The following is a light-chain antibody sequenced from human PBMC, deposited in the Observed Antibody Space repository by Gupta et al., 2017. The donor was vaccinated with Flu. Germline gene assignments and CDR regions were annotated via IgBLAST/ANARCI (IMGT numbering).Light chain of an antibody. J-gene: IGLJ3*02. CDR3: AVWDDSRNGWV. V-gene: IGLV1-36*01. CDR2: YDD. CDR1: HSNIGNNG. Sequence: QSVLTQPPSVSEAPRQRVTISCSGSHSNIGNNGVNWYQQLPGKAPKLLIYYDDLVSSGVSDRFSASKSGTSASLAISGLQAEDEADYYCAVWDDSRNGWVFGGGTKLTVL.